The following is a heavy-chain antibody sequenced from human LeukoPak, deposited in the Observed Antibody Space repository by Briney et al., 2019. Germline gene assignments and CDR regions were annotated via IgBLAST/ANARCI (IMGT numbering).Heavy chain of an antibody. Sequence: SETLSLTCTVSGGSISSYYWGWIRQPPGKGLEWIGYIYYSGSTNYNPSLKSRVTISVDTSKNQFSLKLSSVTAADTAVYYCARGGPYSSSWYGPVGMDVWGQGTTVTASS. D-gene: IGHD6-13*01. CDR3: ARGGPYSSSWYGPVGMDV. J-gene: IGHJ6*02. CDR2: IYYSGST. V-gene: IGHV4-59*01. CDR1: GGSISSYY.